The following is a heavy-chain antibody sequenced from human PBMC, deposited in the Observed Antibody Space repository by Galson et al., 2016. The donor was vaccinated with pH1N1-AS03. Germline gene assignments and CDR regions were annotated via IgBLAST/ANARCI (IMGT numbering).Heavy chain of an antibody. Sequence: PALVKPTQTLTLTCSFSGFSLSTGGVHVAWIRQPPGKALEWLALILWDGETRYRPSLTSRLTITKDTSKNEVVLTMTNMDPVDTATYYCARSTHVNEGLDFWGQGTLVTVSS. J-gene: IGHJ4*02. CDR1: GFSLSTGGVH. CDR2: ILWDGET. CDR3: ARSTHVNEGLDF. D-gene: IGHD2-8*01. V-gene: IGHV2-5*02.